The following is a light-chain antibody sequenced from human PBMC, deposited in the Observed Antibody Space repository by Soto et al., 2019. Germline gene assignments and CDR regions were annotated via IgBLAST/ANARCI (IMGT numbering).Light chain of an antibody. J-gene: IGKJ1*01. CDR3: QQSYNTTWT. V-gene: IGKV1-39*01. Sequence: DIQMAQSPSSLSASVGDRVTITCRASQGISTYLNWYQQKPGKAPKLLIYAASSLQSGVPSRFSGSGSETGFTLTIRSLQPEDFATYSCQQSYNTTWTFRKGTKV. CDR2: AAS. CDR1: QGISTY.